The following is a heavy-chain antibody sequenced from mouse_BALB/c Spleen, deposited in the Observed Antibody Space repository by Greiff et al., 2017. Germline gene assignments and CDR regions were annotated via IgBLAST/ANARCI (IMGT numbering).Heavy chain of an antibody. CDR1: GFNIKDYY. V-gene: IGHV14-4*02. CDR3: NAGHYYGSSLDFDY. D-gene: IGHD1-1*01. J-gene: IGHJ2*01. CDR2: IDPENGDT. Sequence: VQLQQSGAELVRPGASVKLSCTASGFNIKDYYMHWVKQRPEQGLEWIGWIDPENGDTEYAPKFQGKATMTVDTSSNTAYLQLSSLTSEDTAVYYCNAGHYYGSSLDFDYWGQGTTLTVSS.